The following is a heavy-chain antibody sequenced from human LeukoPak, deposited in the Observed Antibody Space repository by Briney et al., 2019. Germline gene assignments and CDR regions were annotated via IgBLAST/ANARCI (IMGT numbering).Heavy chain of an antibody. Sequence: SATLSLTCAVGGASFSGYYWSWLRPPPGKVLEWIGVINHSGSTNYNPSLKSRVTISVDKSKNQFSLKLSSVTAADTAVYYCARVRWVVPAARGAVGIWGHGATVTVS. CDR2: INHSGST. D-gene: IGHD2-2*01. V-gene: IGHV4-34*01. J-gene: IGHJ6*02. CDR1: GASFSGYY. CDR3: ARVRWVVPAARGAVGI.